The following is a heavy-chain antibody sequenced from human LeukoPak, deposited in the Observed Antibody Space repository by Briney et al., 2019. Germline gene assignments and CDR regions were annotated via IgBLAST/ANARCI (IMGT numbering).Heavy chain of an antibody. Sequence: ASVKVSCKASGYTFTGYYMHWVRQAPGQGLEWMGRINPNSGGTNYAQKFQGRVTMTRDTSISTAYMELSRLRSDDTAVYYCAIAMGSGLGLGNLDYWGQGTLLTVSS. CDR3: AIAMGSGLGLGNLDY. CDR1: GYTFTGYY. CDR2: INPNSGGT. V-gene: IGHV1-2*06. D-gene: IGHD3-10*01. J-gene: IGHJ4*02.